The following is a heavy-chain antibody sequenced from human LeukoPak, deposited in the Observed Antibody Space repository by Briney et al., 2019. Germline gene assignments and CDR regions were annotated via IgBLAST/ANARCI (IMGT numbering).Heavy chain of an antibody. CDR3: ARDPRTVRI. CDR2: ISSSSSSYI. CDR1: GFTFSSYW. Sequence: GGSLRLSCADSGFTFSSYWMHRVRQAPGKGLEWVSSISSSSSSYISYADSVKGRFTISRDNAKNSLYLQMNSLRAEDTAVYYCARDPRTVRIWGQGTLVTVSS. V-gene: IGHV3-21*06. D-gene: IGHD1-1*01. J-gene: IGHJ4*02.